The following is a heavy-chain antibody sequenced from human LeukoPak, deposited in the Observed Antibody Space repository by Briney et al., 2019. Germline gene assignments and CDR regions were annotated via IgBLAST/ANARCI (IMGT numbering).Heavy chain of an antibody. Sequence: SETLSLTCTVSGGSISSYYCSWIRQPPGKGLEWIGYIYYSGSTNYNPSLKSRVTISVDTSKNQFSLKLSSVTAADTAVYYCAKSRRFGEYHYFDYWGQGTLVTVSS. CDR1: GGSISSYY. V-gene: IGHV4-59*01. J-gene: IGHJ4*02. CDR2: IYYSGST. CDR3: AKSRRFGEYHYFDY. D-gene: IGHD3-10*01.